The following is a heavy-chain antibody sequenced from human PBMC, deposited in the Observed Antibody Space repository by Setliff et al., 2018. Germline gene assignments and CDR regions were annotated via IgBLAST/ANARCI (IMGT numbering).Heavy chain of an antibody. J-gene: IGHJ4*02. CDR1: GGSFSGYY. Sequence: SETLSLTCAVYGGSFSGYYWGWIRQPPGKGLEWIGNIYYGGSAYYNPSLKSRVTISVDTSKNQFSLKLSSVTAADTAVYYCARFAGSSWVDYWGQGTLVTVSS. CDR3: ARFAGSSWVDY. CDR2: IYYGGSA. V-gene: IGHV4-34*01. D-gene: IGHD6-13*01.